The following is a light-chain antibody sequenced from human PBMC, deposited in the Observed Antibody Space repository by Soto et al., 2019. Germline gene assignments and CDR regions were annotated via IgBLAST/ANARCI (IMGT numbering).Light chain of an antibody. J-gene: IGKJ5*01. V-gene: IGKV1-5*01. Sequence: DIQMTQSRSTLSASVGDTVTITCRASQSISRWLAWYQQKPGKAPKILISDASILENGVPSRFSGTGSGTEFTLTISNLQPDDFATYFCQQYNSFSLITFGQGTRLEI. CDR2: DAS. CDR3: QQYNSFSLIT. CDR1: QSISRW.